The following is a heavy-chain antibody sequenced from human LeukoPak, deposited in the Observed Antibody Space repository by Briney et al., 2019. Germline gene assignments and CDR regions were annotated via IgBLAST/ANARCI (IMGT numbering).Heavy chain of an antibody. Sequence: PGGSLRLSCAASGFTFSSYGMSWVRQAPGKGLEWVSAISGSGGSTYYADSVKGRFTISRDNSKNTLYLQMNSLRAEDTAVYYCAKVGGPYCGGDCYSYYYYMDVWGKGTTVTISS. D-gene: IGHD2-21*02. CDR3: AKVGGPYCGGDCYSYYYYMDV. V-gene: IGHV3-23*01. CDR1: GFTFSSYG. CDR2: ISGSGGST. J-gene: IGHJ6*03.